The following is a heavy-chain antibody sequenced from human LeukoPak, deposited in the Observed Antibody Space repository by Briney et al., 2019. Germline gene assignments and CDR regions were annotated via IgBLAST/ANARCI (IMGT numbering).Heavy chain of an antibody. Sequence: PGRSLRLSCAASGFTFSDYGMQWVRQAPGKGLEWVALISTDGSDKDYADSVKGRFTLSRDNSKNTLYLQMNSLRVEDTAVYYCAKDGTRGWFGEATWGQGTLVTVSS. J-gene: IGHJ5*02. CDR1: GFTFSDYG. V-gene: IGHV3-30*18. CDR2: ISTDGSDK. D-gene: IGHD3-10*01. CDR3: AKDGTRGWFGEAT.